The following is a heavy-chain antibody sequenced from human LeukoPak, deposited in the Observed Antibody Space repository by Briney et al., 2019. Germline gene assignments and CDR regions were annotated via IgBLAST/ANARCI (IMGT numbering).Heavy chain of an antibody. CDR1: GFTFSTYW. Sequence: GGSLRLSCAASGFTFSTYWMHWVRQAPGKGLVWVARIKGDGSSTIYADSVKGRFTISRDNSKNTLYLQMNSLRAEDTAVYYCASSLLWFGYYYYGMDVWGQGTTVTVSS. J-gene: IGHJ6*02. D-gene: IGHD3-10*01. V-gene: IGHV3-74*01. CDR3: ASSLLWFGYYYYGMDV. CDR2: IKGDGSST.